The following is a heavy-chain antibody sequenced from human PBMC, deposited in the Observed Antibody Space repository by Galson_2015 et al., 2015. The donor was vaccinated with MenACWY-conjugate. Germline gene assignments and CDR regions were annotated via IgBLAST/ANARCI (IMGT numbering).Heavy chain of an antibody. CDR1: GFTFSSHG. J-gene: IGHJ4*02. V-gene: IGHV3-23*01. CDR3: ARDHILTGHILDY. Sequence: SLRLSCAASGFTFSSHGMSWVRQAPGKGLEWVSAIRSSGGKTYYADSVKGRFTISRDNSENTLYLQMNSLRAEDTAVYYCARDHILTGHILDYWGQGNLRTVSS. D-gene: IGHD3-9*01. CDR2: IRSSGGKT.